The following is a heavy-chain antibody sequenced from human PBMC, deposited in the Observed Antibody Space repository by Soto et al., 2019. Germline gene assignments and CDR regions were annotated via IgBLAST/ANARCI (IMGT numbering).Heavy chain of an antibody. V-gene: IGHV3-23*01. CDR2: ISGSGGSP. J-gene: IGHJ4*02. D-gene: IGHD2-8*01. CDR1: GFSFCTYT. Sequence: PGGSLRLSCAASGFSFCTYTMSWVRRAPGKGLEWVSAISGSGGSPSYTDSVQGRFTISRDNPKKTLYLQMNSLRAEDTAVYYCAKARCTTSNCYVPDYWGQGNLVTVSS. CDR3: AKARCTTSNCYVPDY.